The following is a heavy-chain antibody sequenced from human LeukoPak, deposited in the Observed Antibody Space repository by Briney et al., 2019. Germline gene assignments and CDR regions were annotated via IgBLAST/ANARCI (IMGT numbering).Heavy chain of an antibody. J-gene: IGHJ4*02. CDR2: INHSGST. Sequence: PSETLSLTCAVYGGSFSGYYWSWIRQPPGKGLEWIGEINHSGSTNYNPSLKSRVTISVDTSKNQFSLKLSSVTAADTAVYYCARGGGRLRSEGIFDYWGQGTLVTVSS. CDR3: ARGGGRLRSEGIFDY. V-gene: IGHV4-34*01. D-gene: IGHD5-12*01. CDR1: GGSFSGYY.